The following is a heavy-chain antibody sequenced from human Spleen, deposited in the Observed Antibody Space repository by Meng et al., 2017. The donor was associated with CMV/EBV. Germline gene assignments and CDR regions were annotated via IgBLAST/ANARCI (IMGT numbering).Heavy chain of an antibody. J-gene: IGHJ4*02. CDR1: ASAFTTSL. CDR2: ISPNSGGT. Sequence: SCHTSASAFTTSLLHWLRRFPGPGLEWMGWISPNSGGTNYARKFQGRVTMTRDTSISTVYMELGRLRFDDTAVYYCARELLSGSYGYWGQGTLVTVSS. V-gene: IGHV1-2*02. D-gene: IGHD1-26*01. CDR3: ARELLSGSYGY.